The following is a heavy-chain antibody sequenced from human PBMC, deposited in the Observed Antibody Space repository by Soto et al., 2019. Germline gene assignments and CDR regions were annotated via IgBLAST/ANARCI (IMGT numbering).Heavy chain of an antibody. J-gene: IGHJ4*02. V-gene: IGHV3-23*01. Sequence: GSLRLSCAASGFTFSSYAMSWVRQAPGKGLEWVSAISGSGGSTYYADSMKGRFTISRDNSKNTLYLQMNSLRAEDTAVYYCGKGYLPLELLNPEDAFDHWGQGTLVTVSS. CDR3: GKGYLPLELLNPEDAFDH. D-gene: IGHD1-7*01. CDR2: ISGSGGST. CDR1: GFTFSSYA.